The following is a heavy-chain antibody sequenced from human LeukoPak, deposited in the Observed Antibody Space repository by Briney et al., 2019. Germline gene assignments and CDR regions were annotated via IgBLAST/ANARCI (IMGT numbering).Heavy chain of an antibody. J-gene: IGHJ3*02. CDR1: GGSISSYY. V-gene: IGHV4-59*01. CDR3: VRDQISINALDM. Sequence: SETLSLTCTVSGGSISSYYWSWIRQPPGKALEWIGYISYIGSTNYNPSLKSRVTLSVDTSKNLFSLKLRSVTAADTAVYYCVRDQISINALDMWGQGTMVTVSA. CDR2: ISYIGST. D-gene: IGHD1-14*01.